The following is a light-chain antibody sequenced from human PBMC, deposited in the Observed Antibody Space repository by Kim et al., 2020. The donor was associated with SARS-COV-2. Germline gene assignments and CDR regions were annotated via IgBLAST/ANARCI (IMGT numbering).Light chain of an antibody. CDR1: QSVSIN. V-gene: IGKV3-15*01. CDR2: GAS. J-gene: IGKJ4*01. CDR3: QQYNSWPLT. Sequence: EIVMTQSPATLSVSPGERVTLSCRASQSVSINLAWYQQKPGQAPRLLIYGASPRATGIPARFSGSGSGTEFSLTISSLQSEDFAVYYCQQYNSWPLTFGGGTKVDIK.